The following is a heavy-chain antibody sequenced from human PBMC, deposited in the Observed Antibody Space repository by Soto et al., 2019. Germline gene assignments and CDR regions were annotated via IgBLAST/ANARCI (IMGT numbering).Heavy chain of an antibody. Sequence: QVQLVESGGGLVKPGGSLRLSCEASGFTLSDYYMTWIRQAPGKGLEWISDISSSATIIYYADYVKGRFTISRDNAKTSLYLQMNSLRADDTAVYYCARAVKQWLVGGDYYYYYMDVWGKGTTVTVSS. CDR2: ISSSATII. J-gene: IGHJ6*03. V-gene: IGHV3-11*01. CDR3: ARAVKQWLVGGDYYYYYMDV. D-gene: IGHD6-19*01. CDR1: GFTLSDYY.